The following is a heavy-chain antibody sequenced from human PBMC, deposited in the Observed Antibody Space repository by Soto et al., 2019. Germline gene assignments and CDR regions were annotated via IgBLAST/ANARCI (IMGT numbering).Heavy chain of an antibody. Sequence: SETLSLTCTVSGASISRYYWSWIRQSPGKGLEWIGYMYYSGNANYNPSLRSRINISVDTSKNQFSLNLNSVTAADTAVYYCAREYPVHSAYFDYWGQGILVTVSS. D-gene: IGHD1-26*01. CDR2: MYYSGNA. V-gene: IGHV4-59*01. J-gene: IGHJ4*02. CDR3: AREYPVHSAYFDY. CDR1: GASISRYY.